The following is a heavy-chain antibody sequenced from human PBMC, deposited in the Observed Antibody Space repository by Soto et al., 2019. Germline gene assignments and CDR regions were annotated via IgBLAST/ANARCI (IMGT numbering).Heavy chain of an antibody. V-gene: IGHV3-48*02. CDR2: ITGSSSTI. D-gene: IGHD2-8*01. CDR3: ARDNGMAGSFDP. J-gene: IGHJ5*02. CDR1: GFIFGRYS. Sequence: EVPLVESGGGLVQPGGSLRLSCAASGFIFGRYSMNWVRQAPGKGLEWVSYITGSSSTIFYADSVKGRFTISRDNAKNSMYLQMNSLRDEDTAVYYCARDNGMAGSFDPWGQGTLVTVSS.